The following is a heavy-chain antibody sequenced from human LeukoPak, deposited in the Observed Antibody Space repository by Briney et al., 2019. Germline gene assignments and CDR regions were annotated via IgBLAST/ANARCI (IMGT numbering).Heavy chain of an antibody. J-gene: IGHJ6*04. CDR2: IRYDGNNK. D-gene: IGHD3-10*02. V-gene: IGHV3-30*02. CDR3: AELGITMIGGV. Sequence: GGSLRLSCAASAFTFSRYGMHWVRQAPGKGLEWVAFIRYDGNNKYYADSVKGRFTISRDNSKNSLYLQMNILRAEDTAVYYCAELGITMIGGVWGKGTTVTISS. CDR1: AFTFSRYG.